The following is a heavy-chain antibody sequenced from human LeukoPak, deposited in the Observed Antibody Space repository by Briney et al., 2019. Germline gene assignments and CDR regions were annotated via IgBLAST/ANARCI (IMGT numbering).Heavy chain of an antibody. Sequence: PGGSLRLSCAASGLNVSTNCMGWVRQAPGKGLEWVSVMFSDGITYYADPVKGRFTISRDNSKNTLFLQMNSLRAEDTAVYYCARPLHIVGTTSYADYWGQGTLVTVSS. CDR3: ARPLHIVGTTSYADY. J-gene: IGHJ4*02. CDR2: MFSDGIT. CDR1: GLNVSTNC. V-gene: IGHV3-53*01. D-gene: IGHD1-26*01.